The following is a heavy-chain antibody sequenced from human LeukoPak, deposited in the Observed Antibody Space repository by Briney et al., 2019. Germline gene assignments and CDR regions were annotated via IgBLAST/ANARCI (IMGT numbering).Heavy chain of an antibody. CDR1: DFSFTTYA. CDR3: ARGVRIAVAGNIDY. CDR2: ISGGDPTT. J-gene: IGHJ4*02. D-gene: IGHD6-19*01. V-gene: IGHV3-23*01. Sequence: QAGGSLRLSCAASDFSFTTYAMSWVRQAPGKGLEWVSSISGGDPTTYYADSVKGRFTISRDNSKNTLYLQMNSLRAEDTAVYYCARGVRIAVAGNIDYWGQGTLVTVSS.